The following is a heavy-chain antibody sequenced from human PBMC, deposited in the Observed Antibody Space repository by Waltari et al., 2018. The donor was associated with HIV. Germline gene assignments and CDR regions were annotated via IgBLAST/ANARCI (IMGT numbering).Heavy chain of an antibody. CDR2: FDPENDET. V-gene: IGHV1-24*01. Sequence: QVQLVQSGGEVKKPGASVKVSCKVSGYRLIELSMHWVRQAPGKGLEWMGGFDPENDETIYAKKFQGRVTMTDDTSTDTAYMELSSLKSEDTAVYYCVTGYDTSGQSPTMGDYWGQGTLVTVSS. D-gene: IGHD3-22*01. CDR3: VTGYDTSGQSPTMGDY. J-gene: IGHJ4*02. CDR1: GYRLIELS.